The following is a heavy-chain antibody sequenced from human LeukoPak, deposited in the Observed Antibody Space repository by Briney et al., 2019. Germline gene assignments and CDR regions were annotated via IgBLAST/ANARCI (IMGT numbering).Heavy chain of an antibody. CDR2: IYYSGST. J-gene: IGHJ4*02. V-gene: IGHV4-59*01. Sequence: SETLSLTCTVSGGSISSYHWSWIRQPPGKGLEWIGYIYYSGSTNYNPSLKSRVTISVDTSKNQFSLKLSSVTAADTAVYYCARYLRQLVPDYWGQGTLVTVSS. CDR3: ARYLRQLVPDY. D-gene: IGHD6-6*01. CDR1: GGSISSYH.